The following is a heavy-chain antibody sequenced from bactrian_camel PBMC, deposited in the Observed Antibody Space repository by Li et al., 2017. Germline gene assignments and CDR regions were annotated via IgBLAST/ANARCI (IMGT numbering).Heavy chain of an antibody. CDR1: GYTYNRNC. V-gene: IGHV3S1*01. D-gene: IGHD6*01. CDR2: IATGSGNT. J-gene: IGHJ4*01. CDR3: AADQLYGTCRDATEFAY. Sequence: HVQLVESGGGSVQTGGSLRLSCLASGYTYNRNCMAWFRQAPGKEREGVARIATGSGNTYYADSVKGRFTITRDKARDLVYLQMDGLQPEDTGMYFCAADQLYGTCRDATEFAYRGQGTQVTVS.